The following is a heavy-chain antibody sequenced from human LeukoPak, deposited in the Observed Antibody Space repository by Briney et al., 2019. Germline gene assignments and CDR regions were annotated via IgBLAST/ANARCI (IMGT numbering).Heavy chain of an antibody. D-gene: IGHD4-17*01. CDR3: AKAGYGDYGISFY. CDR2: IIPILGIA. CDR1: GGTFSSYA. J-gene: IGHJ4*02. Sequence: SVKVSCKASGGTFSSYAISWVRQTPGQGLEWMGRIIPILGIANYAQKFQGRVTITADKSTSTAYMELSSLRSEDTAVYYCAKAGYGDYGISFYWGQGTLVTVSS. V-gene: IGHV1-69*04.